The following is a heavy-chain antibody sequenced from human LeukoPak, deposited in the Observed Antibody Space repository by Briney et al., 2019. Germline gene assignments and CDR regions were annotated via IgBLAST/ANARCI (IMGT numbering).Heavy chain of an antibody. CDR2: IWYDGSNK. J-gene: IGHJ2*01. V-gene: IGHV3-33*08. Sequence: GGSLRLSCAASGFTFSSYAMSWVRQAPGKGLEWVAIIWYDGSNKYYGDSVKGRFTISRDNSKNTLSLQMDSLRAEDTAVYYCARDRNWATRNWYFDLWGRGTLVTVSS. D-gene: IGHD5-24*01. CDR1: GFTFSSYA. CDR3: ARDRNWATRNWYFDL.